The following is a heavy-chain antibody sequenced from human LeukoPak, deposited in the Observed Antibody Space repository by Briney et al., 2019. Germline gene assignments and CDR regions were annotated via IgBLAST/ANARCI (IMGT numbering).Heavy chain of an antibody. V-gene: IGHV4-4*07. D-gene: IGHD3-22*01. Sequence: SETLSLTCTVSGGSISSYSWNWIRQPAGKGLEWIGRIYTSGSANYNPSLKSRVTMSVDTSKNQFSLKLSSVTAADTAIYYCARASSGSYYYFDYWGQGTLVTVSS. CDR3: ARASSGSYYYFDY. CDR2: IYTSGSA. J-gene: IGHJ4*02. CDR1: GGSISSYS.